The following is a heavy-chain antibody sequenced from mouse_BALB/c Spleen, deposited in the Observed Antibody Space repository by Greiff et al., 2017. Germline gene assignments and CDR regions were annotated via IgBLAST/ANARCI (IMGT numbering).Heavy chain of an antibody. J-gene: IGHJ3*01. D-gene: IGHD2-14*01. V-gene: IGHV3-8*02. CDR1: GDSITSGY. Sequence: DVKLQESGPSLVKPSQTLSLTCSVTGDSITSGYWNWIRKFPGNKLEYMGYISYSGSTYYNPSLKSRISITRDTSKNQYYLQLNSVTTEDTATYYCARYYRYDQAWFADWGQGTLVTVSA. CDR2: ISYSGST. CDR3: ARYYRYDQAWFAD.